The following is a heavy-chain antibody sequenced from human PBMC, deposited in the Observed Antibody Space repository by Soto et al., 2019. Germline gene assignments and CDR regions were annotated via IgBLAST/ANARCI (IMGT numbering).Heavy chain of an antibody. J-gene: IGHJ5*02. CDR1: GYTFTSYD. CDR3: ASIYDSSGYYYGNNWFDP. V-gene: IGHV1-8*01. CDR2: MNPNSGNT. D-gene: IGHD3-22*01. Sequence: VASVKVSCKASGYTFTSYDINWVRQATGQGLEWMGWMNPNSGNTGYAQKFQGRVTMTRNTSISTAYMELSSLRSEDTAVYYCASIYDSSGYYYGNNWFDPWGQGTLVTVSS.